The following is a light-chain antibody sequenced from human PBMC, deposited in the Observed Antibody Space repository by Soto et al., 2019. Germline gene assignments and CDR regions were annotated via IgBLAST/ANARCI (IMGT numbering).Light chain of an antibody. V-gene: IGKV1-39*01. CDR2: AAS. J-gene: IGKJ1*01. CDR1: QSISSS. CDR3: QQSYSTPRT. Sequence: DIQMTQSPSSLSASVGDRVTISCRAGQSISSSLNWYQQKPGKAPKLLIYAASSLQSGVPSRFSGSGSGTDFTLTISTLQPEDFATYYCQQSYSTPRTFGQWTKVEIK.